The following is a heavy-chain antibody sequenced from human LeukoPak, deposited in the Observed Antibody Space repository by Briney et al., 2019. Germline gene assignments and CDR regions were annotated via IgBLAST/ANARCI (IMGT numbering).Heavy chain of an antibody. J-gene: IGHJ4*02. D-gene: IGHD6-19*01. CDR2: IKQDGSEK. CDR3: ARDSSGWSPVAALDY. Sequence: RGGSLRLSCAASGFTFSSYWMSWVRQAPGKGLEWVANIKQDGSEKYYVDSVKGRFTISRDNAKNSLYLQMNSLRAEDTAVYYCARDSSGWSPVAALDYWGQGTLVTVSS. CDR1: GFTFSSYW. V-gene: IGHV3-7*01.